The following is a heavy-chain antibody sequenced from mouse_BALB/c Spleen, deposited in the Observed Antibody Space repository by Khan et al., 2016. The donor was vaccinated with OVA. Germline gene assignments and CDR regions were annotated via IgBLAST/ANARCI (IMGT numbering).Heavy chain of an antibody. V-gene: IGHV8-12*01. J-gene: IGHJ4*01. CDR2: IYWDDDK. D-gene: IGHD2-12*01. CDR1: GFSLSTSGMG. Sequence: QVTLKESGPEILQPSQTLSLTCSFSGFSLSTSGMGVSWIRQPSGQGLEWLAHIYWDDDKRYKPSLKSRLTISKDTSSKHVFLKITSVDTADTATYYCARKYTTYDYAMDYWGQGTSVTVSS. CDR3: ARKYTTYDYAMDY.